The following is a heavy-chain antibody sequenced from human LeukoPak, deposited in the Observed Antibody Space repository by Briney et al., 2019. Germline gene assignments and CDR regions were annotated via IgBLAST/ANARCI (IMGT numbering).Heavy chain of an antibody. CDR3: ARLVRGYLQNGPFDY. CDR2: IYHSGST. Sequence: SETLSLTCTVSGYSISSGYYWGWIRQPPGKGLEWIGSIYHSGSTYYNPSLKSRVTISVDTSKNQFSLKLSSVTAADTAVYYCARLVRGYLQNGPFDYWGQGTLVTVSS. D-gene: IGHD5-18*01. CDR1: GYSISSGYY. J-gene: IGHJ4*02. V-gene: IGHV4-38-2*02.